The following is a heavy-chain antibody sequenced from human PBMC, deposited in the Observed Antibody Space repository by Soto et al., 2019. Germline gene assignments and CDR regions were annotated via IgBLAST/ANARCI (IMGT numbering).Heavy chain of an antibody. J-gene: IGHJ6*02. CDR3: ARDRAVAGYYYGMDV. Sequence: GASVKVSCKASGGTFSSYAISWVRQAPGQGLEWMGGIIPIFGTANYAQKFQGRVTITADESTSTAYMELSSLRSEDTAVYYCARDRAVAGYYYGMDVWGQGTTVTVSS. D-gene: IGHD6-19*01. CDR1: GGTFSSYA. CDR2: IIPIFGTA. V-gene: IGHV1-69*13.